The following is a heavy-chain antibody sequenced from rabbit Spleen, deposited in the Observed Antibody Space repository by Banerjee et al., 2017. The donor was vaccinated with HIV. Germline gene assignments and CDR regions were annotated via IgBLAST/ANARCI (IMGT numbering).Heavy chain of an antibody. V-gene: IGHV1S45*01. CDR3: ARDTSSSFSSYGMDL. D-gene: IGHD1-1*01. CDR1: GFFFSSDYW. Sequence: QEQLVESGGGLVQPEGSLTLTCKASGFFFSSDYWICWVRQAPGKGLEWIACFNNGDDSPYYTSWAKGRSSISKTSSTTVTLQMTSLTAADTATYFCARDTSSSFSSYGMDLWGQGTLVTVS. CDR2: FNNGDDSP. J-gene: IGHJ6*01.